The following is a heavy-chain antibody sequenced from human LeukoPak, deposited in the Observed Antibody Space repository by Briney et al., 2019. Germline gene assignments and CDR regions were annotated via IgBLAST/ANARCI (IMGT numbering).Heavy chain of an antibody. CDR3: ARVVWAQVNYYGMDV. D-gene: IGHD1-14*01. J-gene: IGHJ6*02. CDR1: GFTFSSFA. V-gene: IGHV3-23*01. Sequence: GGSLRLSCAASGFTFSSFAMIWVRQPPGKGLEWVSVINTGGNTYFADSVKGRFTISRDNAKNSLYLQMNSLRAEDTAVYYCARVVWAQVNYYGMDVWGQGTTVTVSS. CDR2: INTGGNT.